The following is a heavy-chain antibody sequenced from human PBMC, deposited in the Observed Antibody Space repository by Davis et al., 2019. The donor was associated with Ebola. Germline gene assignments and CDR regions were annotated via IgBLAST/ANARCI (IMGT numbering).Heavy chain of an antibody. Sequence: GGSLRLSCTASGFTFSSYAMSWVRQAPGKGLEWVSSISSSSSYIYYADSVKGRFTISRDNSKNTPYLQMNSLRAEDTAVYYCAKDTVVIAARYFDYWGQGTLVTVSS. CDR1: GFTFSSYA. CDR2: ISSSSSYI. D-gene: IGHD6-6*01. CDR3: AKDTVVIAARYFDY. V-gene: IGHV3-23*01. J-gene: IGHJ4*02.